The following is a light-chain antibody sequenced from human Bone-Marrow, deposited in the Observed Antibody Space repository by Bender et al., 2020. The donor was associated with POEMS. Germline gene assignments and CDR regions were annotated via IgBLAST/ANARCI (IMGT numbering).Light chain of an antibody. CDR2: GND. J-gene: IGLJ3*02. CDR3: SAWDGILNGWV. V-gene: IGLV1-44*01. Sequence: QPVLTQPPSATGTPGQRDTISCSGSSSNIGGNAVNWWQQLPGTAPKLLIYGNDQGPSGVADRFSGSKSGPSAFLAISGLQSEDEADYFCSAWDGILNGWVFGGGTELTVL. CDR1: SSNIGGNA.